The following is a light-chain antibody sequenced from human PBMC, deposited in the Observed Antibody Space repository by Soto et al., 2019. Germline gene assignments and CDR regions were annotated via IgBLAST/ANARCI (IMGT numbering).Light chain of an antibody. V-gene: IGKV3-20*01. CDR2: GAS. J-gene: IGKJ2*01. Sequence: DIVLTQSPGTLSLSPGERATLSCRASQSVSSSYLAWYQQKPGQAPRLLIYGASNRATGIPDRFSASGSGTDFTHTISRLEPEDFAVYYCQQYGSSPPYTFGQGTKLEIK. CDR1: QSVSSSY. CDR3: QQYGSSPPYT.